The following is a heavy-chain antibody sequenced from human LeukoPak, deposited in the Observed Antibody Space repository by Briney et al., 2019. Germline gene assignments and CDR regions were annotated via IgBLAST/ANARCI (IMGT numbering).Heavy chain of an antibody. V-gene: IGHV3-7*01. CDR3: ARGTYYYYYYMDV. CDR1: GFTFSSYW. CDR2: IKQDGSEK. Sequence: GGSLRLSCAASGFTFSSYWMSWVRQAPGKGLEWVANIKQDGSEKYYVDSVKGRFTISRDNAKNSLYLQMNSLRAEDTAVYYCARGTYYYYYYMDVWGKGTTVTVPS. J-gene: IGHJ6*03.